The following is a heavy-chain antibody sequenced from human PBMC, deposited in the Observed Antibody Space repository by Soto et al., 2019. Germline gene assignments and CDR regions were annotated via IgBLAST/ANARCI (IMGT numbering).Heavy chain of an antibody. CDR3: AKDRFYYDSSGYPSGY. CDR1: GFTFSSYG. CDR2: ISYDGSNK. V-gene: IGHV3-30*18. D-gene: IGHD3-22*01. J-gene: IGHJ4*02. Sequence: GGSLRLSCAASGFTFSSYGMHWVRQAPGKGLEWVAVISYDGSNKYYADSVKGRFTISRDNSKNTLYLQMNGLRAEDTAVYYCAKDRFYYDSSGYPSGYWGQGTLVTVSS.